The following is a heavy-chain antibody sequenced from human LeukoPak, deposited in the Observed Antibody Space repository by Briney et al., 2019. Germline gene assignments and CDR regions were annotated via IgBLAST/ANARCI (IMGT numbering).Heavy chain of an antibody. V-gene: IGHV3-30*02. D-gene: IGHD3-22*01. CDR2: IRYDGSNK. CDR1: GFTFSSYG. CDR3: ASSHYYYGSSGYYTVGY. J-gene: IGHJ4*02. Sequence: GGSLRLSCAASGFTFSSYGMHWVRQAPGKGLEWVAFIRYDGSNKYYADSVKGRFTISRDNSKNTLYLQMNSLRAEDTAVYYCASSHYYYGSSGYYTVGYWGQGTLVTVSS.